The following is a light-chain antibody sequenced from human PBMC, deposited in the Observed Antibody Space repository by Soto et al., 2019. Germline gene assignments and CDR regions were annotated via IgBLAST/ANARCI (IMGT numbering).Light chain of an antibody. CDR2: DAS. Sequence: EIVMTQSPATLSVSPGERATLSCRASQSVSSNLAWYQQKPGQAPRLLIYDASTRATGIPARFSGSGSGTDFTLTISRLEPEDFAVYYCQQYGSSGMFGQGTKVDIK. J-gene: IGKJ1*01. V-gene: IGKV3-15*01. CDR3: QQYGSSGM. CDR1: QSVSSN.